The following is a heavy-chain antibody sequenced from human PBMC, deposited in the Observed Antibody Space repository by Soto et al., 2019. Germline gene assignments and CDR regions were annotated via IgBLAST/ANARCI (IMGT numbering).Heavy chain of an antibody. CDR3: AKDSDRLLYGGDAFDI. V-gene: IGHV3-23*01. Sequence: GGSLRLSCAASGFTFSSYAMSWVRQAPGKGLEWVSAISGSGGSTYYADPVKGRFAISRDNSKNTLYLQMNSLRAEDTAVYYCAKDSDRLLYGGDAFDIWGQGTMVTVSS. CDR1: GFTFSSYA. J-gene: IGHJ3*02. CDR2: ISGSGGST. D-gene: IGHD2-2*02.